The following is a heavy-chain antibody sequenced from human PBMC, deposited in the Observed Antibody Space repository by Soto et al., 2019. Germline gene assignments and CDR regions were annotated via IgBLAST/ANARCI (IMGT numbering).Heavy chain of an antibody. CDR2: IKSKTDGGTT. D-gene: IGHD3-3*01. V-gene: IGHV3-15*07. Sequence: GGSLRLSCAASGFTFSNAWMNWVRQAPGKGLEWVGRIKSKTDGGTTDYAAPVKGRFTISRDDSKNTLYLQMNSLKTEDTAVYYCTTEDLRFLEWLPNDYWGQGTLVTVSS. CDR1: GFTFSNAW. CDR3: TTEDLRFLEWLPNDY. J-gene: IGHJ4*02.